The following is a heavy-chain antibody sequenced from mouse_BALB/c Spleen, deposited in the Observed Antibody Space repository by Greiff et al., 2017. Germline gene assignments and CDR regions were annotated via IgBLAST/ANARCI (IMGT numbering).Heavy chain of an antibody. D-gene: IGHD2-1*01. J-gene: IGHJ4*01. CDR2: IDPANGNT. V-gene: IGHV14-3*02. CDR3: AREGNYGSYYAMDY. Sequence: VQLQQSGAELVKPGASVKLSCTASGFNIKDTYMHWVKQRPEQGLEWIGRIDPANGNTKYDPKFQGKATITADTSSNTAYLQLSSLTSEDTAVYYCAREGNYGSYYAMDYWGQGTSVTVSS. CDR1: GFNIKDTY.